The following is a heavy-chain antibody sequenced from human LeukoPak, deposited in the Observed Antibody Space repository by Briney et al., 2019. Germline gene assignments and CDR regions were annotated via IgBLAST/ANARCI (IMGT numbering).Heavy chain of an antibody. J-gene: IGHJ5*02. CDR3: ARGGPDYYDSSGYTQGWFDP. CDR2: IYYSGST. V-gene: IGHV4-30-4*01. CDR1: GGSISSGDYY. D-gene: IGHD3-22*01. Sequence: PSQTLSLTCTVSGGSISSGDYYWSWIRQPPGKGLEWIGYIYYSGSTYYNPSLKRRVTISVDTSKNQFSLKLSSVTAADTAVYYCARGGPDYYDSSGYTQGWFDPWGQGTLVTVSS.